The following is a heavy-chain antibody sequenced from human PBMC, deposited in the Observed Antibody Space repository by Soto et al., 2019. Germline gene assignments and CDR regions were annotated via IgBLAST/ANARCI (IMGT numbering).Heavy chain of an antibody. Sequence: GGSLRLSCAASGYTFGSYGMHWVRQAPGKWLEWVAVIWYDGSNKYYADSVKGRFTISRDNSKNTLYLQMNSLRAEDTAVYYCARDSSRSRSTTQVAFDIWGEGRMVTVSS. J-gene: IGHJ3*02. D-gene: IGHD2-2*01. CDR2: IWYDGSNK. CDR3: ARDSSRSRSTTQVAFDI. CDR1: GYTFGSYG. V-gene: IGHV3-33*01.